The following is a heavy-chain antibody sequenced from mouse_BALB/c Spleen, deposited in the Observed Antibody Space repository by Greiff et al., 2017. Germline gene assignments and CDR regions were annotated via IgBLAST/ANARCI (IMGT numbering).Heavy chain of an antibody. CDR3: ARTGYYGNYDYAMDY. Sequence: VQGVESGPGLVAPSQSLSITCTVSGFSLSRYSVHWVRQPPGKGLEWLGMIWGGGSTDYNSALKTRLSISKDNSKSQVFLKMNSLQTDDTAMYYCARTGYYGNYDYAMDYWGQGTSVTVSS. D-gene: IGHD2-1*01. V-gene: IGHV2-6-4*01. J-gene: IGHJ4*01. CDR1: GFSLSRYS. CDR2: IWGGGST.